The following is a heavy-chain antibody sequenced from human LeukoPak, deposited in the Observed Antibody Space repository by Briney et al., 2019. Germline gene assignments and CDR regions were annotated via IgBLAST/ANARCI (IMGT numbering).Heavy chain of an antibody. CDR2: IYYSGST. Sequence: SSETLSLTCTVSGGSISSYYWSWIRQSPGKGLEWIGYIYYSGSTYYNPSLKSRVTISVDTSKNQFSLKLSSVTAADTAVYYCARCGSSWSPSVNFDYWGQGTLVTVSS. CDR1: GGSISSYY. CDR3: ARCGSSWSPSVNFDY. J-gene: IGHJ4*02. D-gene: IGHD6-13*01. V-gene: IGHV4-59*08.